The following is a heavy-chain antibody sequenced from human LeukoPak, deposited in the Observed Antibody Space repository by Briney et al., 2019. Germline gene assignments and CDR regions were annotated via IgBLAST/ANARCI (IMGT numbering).Heavy chain of an antibody. V-gene: IGHV3-7*04. CDR1: GFTFSNSW. CDR2: IKEDGSEK. Sequence: GGSLRLSCTASGFTFSNSWMSWVRHAPGKGLEWVANIKEDGSEKYYVDSVKGRFTISRDNAKSSLYLQMSSLRAEDTGVYYCARDESWGQGTLVTVSS. CDR3: ARDES. J-gene: IGHJ5*02.